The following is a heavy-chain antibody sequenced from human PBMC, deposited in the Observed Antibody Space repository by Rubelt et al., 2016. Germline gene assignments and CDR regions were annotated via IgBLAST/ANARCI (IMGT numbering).Heavy chain of an antibody. CDR3: AGEWGRVGAYCDY. CDR2: IRAYNGNT. Sequence: QVQLVQSGAEVKKPWASVKVSCKASGYTFTSYGISWVRQAPGQGLEWMGWIRAYNGNTNFVRRLQARVTMDTDTSTSTAYMELRSRGSDDTAVYYCAGEWGRVGAYCDYWGQGTLVTVSS. V-gene: IGHV1-18*01. D-gene: IGHD1-26*01. CDR1: GYTFTSYG. J-gene: IGHJ4*02.